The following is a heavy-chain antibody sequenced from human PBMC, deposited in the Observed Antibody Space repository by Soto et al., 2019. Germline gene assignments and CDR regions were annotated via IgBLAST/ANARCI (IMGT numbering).Heavy chain of an antibody. Sequence: ASVKVSCKASGYTFTSYYMHWVRQAPGQGLEWMGIINPSGGSTSYAQKFQGRVTMTRDTSTSTVYMELSSLRSEDTAVYYCARDQPYYYDSSGYSPYYYYGMDVWGQGTTVTVSS. CDR3: ARDQPYYYDSSGYSPYYYYGMDV. V-gene: IGHV1-46*01. D-gene: IGHD3-22*01. CDR1: GYTFTSYY. J-gene: IGHJ6*02. CDR2: INPSGGST.